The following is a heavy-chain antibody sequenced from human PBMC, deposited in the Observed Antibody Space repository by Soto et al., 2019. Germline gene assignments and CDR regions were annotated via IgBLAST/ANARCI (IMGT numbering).Heavy chain of an antibody. D-gene: IGHD6-13*01. CDR2: MSYDGTKE. J-gene: IGHJ4*02. CDR3: AKEYGSTWIDH. V-gene: IGHV3-30*18. CDR1: GFTLSTYG. Sequence: QVELVEAGGGVVQPGRSLRLSCAASGFTLSTYGMHWVRQAPGKGLEWVAAMSYDGTKEYYADSVKGRFTISRDNSRNTLCLQLNSLRAEDTAVYYCAKEYGSTWIDHWGQGTLVTVSS.